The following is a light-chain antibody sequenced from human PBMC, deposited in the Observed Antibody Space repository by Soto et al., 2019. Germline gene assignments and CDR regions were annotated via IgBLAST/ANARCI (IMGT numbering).Light chain of an antibody. CDR1: SSDVGSHNL. CDR2: EVS. V-gene: IGLV2-14*02. J-gene: IGLJ2*01. Sequence: QSVLTQPASVSGSPGQSITISCTGTSSDVGSHNLVSWYQQHPGQAPKLMIYEVSKRPSGVPDRFSGSKSANTASLTVSGLQAEDEADYYCSSFAGSSNVIFGGGTKLTVL. CDR3: SSFAGSSNVI.